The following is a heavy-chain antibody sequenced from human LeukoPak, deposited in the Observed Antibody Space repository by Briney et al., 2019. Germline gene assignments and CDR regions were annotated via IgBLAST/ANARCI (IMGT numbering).Heavy chain of an antibody. CDR2: FNPNSGGT. V-gene: IGHV1-2*06. CDR3: ARVRERNYFDNSGYDRNYFDY. D-gene: IGHD3-22*01. Sequence: ASVKVSCKASGYTFTDYYLHWVRQAPGQGLEWMGRFNPNSGGTKYAQKLQGRVTMTGDTSISTAYMELGGLRSDDTAVYYCARVRERNYFDNSGYDRNYFDYGGQGALVTVSS. J-gene: IGHJ4*02. CDR1: GYTFTDYY.